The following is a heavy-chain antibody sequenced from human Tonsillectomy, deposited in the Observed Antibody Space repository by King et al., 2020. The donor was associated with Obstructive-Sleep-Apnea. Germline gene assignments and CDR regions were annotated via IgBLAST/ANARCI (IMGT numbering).Heavy chain of an antibody. D-gene: IGHD7-27*01. CDR3: ARAFWGYFGMDV. V-gene: IGHV3-74*01. J-gene: IGHJ6*02. CDR1: GFTFSSYW. CDR2: INSDGSST. Sequence: VQLVESGGGLVQPGGSLRLSCAASGFTFSSYWMHWVRQAVGKGLVWVSRINSDGSSTSYADSVKGRFTISRDNAKNTLYLQMNSLIAEDTAVYYCARAFWGYFGMDVWGQGTTVTVSS.